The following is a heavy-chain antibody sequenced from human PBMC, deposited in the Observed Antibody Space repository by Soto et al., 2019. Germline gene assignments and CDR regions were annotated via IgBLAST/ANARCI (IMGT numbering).Heavy chain of an antibody. CDR3: ARESKEYYYDSSGYHCDY. V-gene: IGHV4-4*07. Sequence: ETLSLTCTVSGGSISGYYWNWIRQPAGKGLEWIGHVYTSGSTKYNPSLKSRVTMSVDTSKNQFSLKLSSVTAADTAVYYCARESKEYYYDSSGYHCDYWGQGTLVTVSS. CDR2: VYTSGST. CDR1: GGSISGYY. D-gene: IGHD3-22*01. J-gene: IGHJ4*02.